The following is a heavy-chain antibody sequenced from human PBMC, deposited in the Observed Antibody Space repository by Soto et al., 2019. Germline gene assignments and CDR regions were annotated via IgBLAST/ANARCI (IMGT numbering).Heavy chain of an antibody. CDR1: GFTFDDYG. J-gene: IGHJ6*02. Sequence: GGSLRLSCAASGFTFDDYGMSWVRQAPGKGLEWVSGINWNGGSTGYADSVKGRFTISRDNAKNSLYLQMNSLRAEDTALYYCARRDYYDSSGYYLYYYGMDVWGQGTTVTVSS. CDR3: ARRDYYDSSGYYLYYYGMDV. CDR2: INWNGGST. V-gene: IGHV3-20*04. D-gene: IGHD3-22*01.